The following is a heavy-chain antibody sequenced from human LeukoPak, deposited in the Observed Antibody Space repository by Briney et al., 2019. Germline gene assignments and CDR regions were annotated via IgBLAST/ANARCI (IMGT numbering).Heavy chain of an antibody. CDR2: IYASGST. D-gene: IGHD3-10*01. CDR3: ATLAPDYYGSGSNLTSGMDV. Sequence: SETLSPTCTVSGGSISSYYWSWIRQPAGKGLEWIGRIYASGSTNYNPSLKSRVTMSVDTSKNQFSLKLSSVTAADTAVYYCATLAPDYYGSGSNLTSGMDVWGQGTTVTVSS. CDR1: GGSISSYY. J-gene: IGHJ6*02. V-gene: IGHV4-4*07.